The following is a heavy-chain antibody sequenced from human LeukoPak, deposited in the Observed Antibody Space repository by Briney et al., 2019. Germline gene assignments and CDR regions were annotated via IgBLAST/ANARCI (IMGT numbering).Heavy chain of an antibody. CDR3: ARGEAVAGNDH. CDR2: INGDGYSI. J-gene: IGHJ4*02. V-gene: IGHV3-74*01. CDR1: GFAFSGYW. Sequence: GGSLRLSCAASGFAFSGYWMHWVRQAPGKGLVWLSRINGDGYSISYADSVKGRFTISRDNAKKTLYLQMNSLRAEDTAMYYCARGEAVAGNDHWGQGALVSVSS. D-gene: IGHD6-19*01.